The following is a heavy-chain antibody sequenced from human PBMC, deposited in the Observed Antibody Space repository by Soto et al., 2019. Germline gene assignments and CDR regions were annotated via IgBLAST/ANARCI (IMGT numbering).Heavy chain of an antibody. Sequence: PGGFLRLSCAASGVTFSGSAMHWVRQASGKGLEWVGRIRSKANSYATAYAASVKGRFTISRDDSKNTAYLQMNSLKTEDTAVYYCTRQTTTVTTMLDYWGQGTLVTVSS. CDR2: IRSKANSYAT. J-gene: IGHJ4*02. V-gene: IGHV3-73*01. CDR1: GVTFSGSA. CDR3: TRQTTTVTTMLDY. D-gene: IGHD4-17*01.